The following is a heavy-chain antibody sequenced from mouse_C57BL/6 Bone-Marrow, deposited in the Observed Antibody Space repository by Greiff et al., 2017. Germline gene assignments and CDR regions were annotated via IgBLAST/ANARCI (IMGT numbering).Heavy chain of an antibody. D-gene: IGHD1-1*01. J-gene: IGHJ4*01. Sequence: EVKVVESEGGLVQPGSSMKLSFTASGFTFSDYYMAWVRQVPEKGLEWVANINYDGSSTYYLDSLKSRFIISRDNAKNILYLQMSSLKSEDTATYYCARGNYYGSPYYAMDYWGQGTSVTVSS. CDR3: ARGNYYGSPYYAMDY. V-gene: IGHV5-16*01. CDR1: GFTFSDYY. CDR2: INYDGSST.